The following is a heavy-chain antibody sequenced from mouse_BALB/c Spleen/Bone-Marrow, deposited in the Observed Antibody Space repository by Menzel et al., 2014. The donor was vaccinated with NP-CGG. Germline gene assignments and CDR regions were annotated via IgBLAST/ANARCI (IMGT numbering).Heavy chain of an antibody. Sequence: EVKLVESGGGLVQPGGSLKLSCATSGFTFSDYYMYWVRQTPEKRLEWVAYISNGGGSTYYPDTVKGRFTISRDNAKNTLYLQMSRLKSEDTAMYYCARGGIYYGMDYWVKEPQSPSPQ. J-gene: IGHJ4*01. CDR2: ISNGGGST. CDR1: GFTFSDYY. V-gene: IGHV5-12*02. CDR3: ARGGIYYGMDY.